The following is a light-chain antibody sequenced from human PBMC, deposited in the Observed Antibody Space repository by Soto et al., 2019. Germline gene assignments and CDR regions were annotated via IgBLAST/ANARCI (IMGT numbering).Light chain of an antibody. Sequence: QSVLTQPPSVSGTPGLRVNISCSGGISNIGKDTVNWYQQLPGTAPKLLMFNDDKRPSGFPDRFSGSRSGTSASPAISGLASDDEAVYFCSTWEDNLNGLVFGGGTKLTVL. CDR1: ISNIGKDT. CDR3: STWEDNLNGLV. V-gene: IGLV1-44*01. J-gene: IGLJ3*02. CDR2: NDD.